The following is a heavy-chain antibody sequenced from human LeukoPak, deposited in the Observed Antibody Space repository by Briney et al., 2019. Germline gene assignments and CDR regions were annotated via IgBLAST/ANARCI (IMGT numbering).Heavy chain of an antibody. CDR1: GFTFRDYY. CDR2: ISTGGSTI. D-gene: IGHD3-10*01. J-gene: IGHJ4*02. CDR3: AKDDRLISFGD. V-gene: IGHV3-11*01. Sequence: GGSLRLSCAASGFTFRDYYMSWIRQAPGKGLEWISYISTGGSTIYYADSVKGRFTISRDNAKNSLYLQMNSLRAEDTAVYYCAKDDRLISFGDWGLGTLVTVSS.